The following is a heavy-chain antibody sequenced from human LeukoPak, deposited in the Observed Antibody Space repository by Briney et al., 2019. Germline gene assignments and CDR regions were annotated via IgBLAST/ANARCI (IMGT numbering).Heavy chain of an antibody. V-gene: IGHV3-20*01. CDR3: ARDSGGDLEEDAFDI. Sequence: GGSLRLSCAASGFTFDDYGMSWVRQAPGKGLEWVSGINWNGGSTGYADSVKGRFTISRDNAKNSLYLQMNSLRAEDTALYHCARDSGGDLEEDAFDIWGQGTMVTVSS. D-gene: IGHD2-21*02. J-gene: IGHJ3*02. CDR1: GFTFDDYG. CDR2: INWNGGST.